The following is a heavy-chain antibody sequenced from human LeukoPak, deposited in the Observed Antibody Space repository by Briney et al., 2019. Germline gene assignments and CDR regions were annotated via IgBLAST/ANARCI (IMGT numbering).Heavy chain of an antibody. CDR2: IYYSGST. D-gene: IGHD1-26*01. CDR1: GGSISSYY. CDR3: AREGARWEPSFSAFDI. V-gene: IGHV4-59*01. Sequence: SETLSLTCTVSGGSISSYYWSWIRQPPGKGLEWIGYIYYSGSTSYNPSLKSRVTISVDTSKNQFSLKLSSVTAADTAVYYCAREGARWEPSFSAFDIWGQGTMVTVSS. J-gene: IGHJ3*02.